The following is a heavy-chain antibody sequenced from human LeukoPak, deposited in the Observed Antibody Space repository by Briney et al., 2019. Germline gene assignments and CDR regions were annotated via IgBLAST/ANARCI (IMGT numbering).Heavy chain of an antibody. CDR3: ARASRDGYQMRGWAFDI. CDR1: GGTFSSYA. D-gene: IGHD5-24*01. J-gene: IGHJ3*02. Sequence: SSVKVSCEASGGTFSSYAIGWVRQAPGQGLEWMGGIIPIFGTANYAQKFQGRVTITTDESTSTAYMELSSLRSEDTAVYYCARASRDGYQMRGWAFDIWGQGTMVTVSS. V-gene: IGHV1-69*05. CDR2: IIPIFGTA.